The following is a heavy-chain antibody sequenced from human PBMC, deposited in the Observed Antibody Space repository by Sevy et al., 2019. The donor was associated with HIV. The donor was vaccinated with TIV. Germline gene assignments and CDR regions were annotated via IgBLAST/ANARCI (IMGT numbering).Heavy chain of an antibody. CDR2: ISGGSGST. Sequence: GGSLRLSCAASGLTFSSYTMNWVRQAPGKGLEWVSGISGGSGSTYYADSVKGRFTICRDNCKNTVYLEMNSLRAEDTAVYYCAKGGRGSGTYFSGVSAFDIWGQGTMVTISS. CDR3: AKGGRGSGTYFSGVSAFDI. CDR1: GLTFSSYT. V-gene: IGHV3-23*01. J-gene: IGHJ3*02. D-gene: IGHD3-10*01.